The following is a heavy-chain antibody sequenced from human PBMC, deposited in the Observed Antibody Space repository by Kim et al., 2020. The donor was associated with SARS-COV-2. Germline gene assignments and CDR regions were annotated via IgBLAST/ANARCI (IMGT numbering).Heavy chain of an antibody. CDR3: ARQGYSYAYGKVDY. V-gene: IGHV4-39*01. CDR1: GGSISSSSYY. CDR2: IYYSRST. D-gene: IGHD5-18*01. Sequence: SETLSLTCTVSGGSISSSSYYWGWIRQPPGKGLEWIGSIYYSRSTYYNPSLKSRVTISVDTSKNQFSLKLSSVTAADTAVYYCARQGYSYAYGKVDYWGQGTLVTVSS. J-gene: IGHJ4*02.